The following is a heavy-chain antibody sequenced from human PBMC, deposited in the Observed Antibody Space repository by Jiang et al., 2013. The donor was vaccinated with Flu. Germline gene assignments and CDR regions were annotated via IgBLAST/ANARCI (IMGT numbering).Heavy chain of an antibody. CDR2: IYPNSGNT. Sequence: GAEVKKPGASVMVSCKTSGYTFTAFYIHWVRQAPGQGPEWMGWIYPNSGNTHYAQRYEARVTMTMDRSLTTAYMELRGLRFDDSAVYFCARGKRGEWLAYLDFWGQGTLVTVSS. CDR1: GYTFTAFY. J-gene: IGHJ4*02. D-gene: IGHD6-19*01. V-gene: IGHV1-2*02. CDR3: ARGKRGEWLAYLDF.